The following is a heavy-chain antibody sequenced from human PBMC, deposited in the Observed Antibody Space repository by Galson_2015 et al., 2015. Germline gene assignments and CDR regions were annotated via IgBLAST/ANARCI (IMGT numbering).Heavy chain of an antibody. Sequence: SLRLSCAVSRFTFSNAWMSWVRQAPGKGLEWVGRIKSKTDGGTTDYAAPVKGRFTISRDDSKNTLYLQMNSLKTEDTAVYYCTTDLTARETRTSFGVLTSRYYYYGMDVWGQGTTVTVSS. D-gene: IGHD3-3*01. CDR3: TTDLTARETRTSFGVLTSRYYYYGMDV. J-gene: IGHJ6*02. V-gene: IGHV3-15*01. CDR2: IKSKTDGGTT. CDR1: RFTFSNAW.